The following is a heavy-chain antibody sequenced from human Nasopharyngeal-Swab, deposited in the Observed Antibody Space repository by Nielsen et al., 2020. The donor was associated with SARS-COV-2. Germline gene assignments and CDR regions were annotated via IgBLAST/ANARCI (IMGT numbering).Heavy chain of an antibody. CDR1: GFTFSNAW. V-gene: IGHV3-15*01. J-gene: IGHJ4*02. CDR2: IKSKTDGGTI. Sequence: GESLKISCAASGFTFSNAWMSWVRQAPGKGLEWVGRIKSKTDGGTIDYAAPGKGRFTISRDDSKNTLYLQMNSLKTEDTAVYYCTTETIRFLELLLFDYWGQGTLVTVSS. D-gene: IGHD3-3*01. CDR3: TTETIRFLELLLFDY.